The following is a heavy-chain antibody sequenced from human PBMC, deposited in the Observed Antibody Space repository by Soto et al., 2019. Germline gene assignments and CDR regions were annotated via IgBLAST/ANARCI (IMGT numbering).Heavy chain of an antibody. CDR1: GYRFPIYW. J-gene: IGHJ6*02. V-gene: IGHV5-51*01. CDR3: ARHGPRGDDDNSHSFFSGMDG. Sequence: PGASLKISSKGSGYRFPIYWIGWVRQMPGQALEWMGIIYPGDSDTRYSPSFQGQVTISADKSISTAYLQWSSLRASDTAMYYCARHGPRGDDDNSHSFFSGMDGCGQATTLTLTS. D-gene: IGHD3-22*01. CDR2: IYPGDSDT.